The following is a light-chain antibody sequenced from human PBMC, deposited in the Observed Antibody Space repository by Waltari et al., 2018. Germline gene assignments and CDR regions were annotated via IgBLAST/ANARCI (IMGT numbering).Light chain of an antibody. Sequence: DIQMTQSPSTLSASVGDRVTITCRANQNINTWLAWHQQKPGKAPKLLIYKASSLESGVPSMFSGSGSGTECTLTISSLQPDDFATYYCLQYNGEPRTFGQGTKVEVK. CDR1: QNINTW. CDR3: LQYNGEPRT. V-gene: IGKV1-5*03. CDR2: KAS. J-gene: IGKJ1*01.